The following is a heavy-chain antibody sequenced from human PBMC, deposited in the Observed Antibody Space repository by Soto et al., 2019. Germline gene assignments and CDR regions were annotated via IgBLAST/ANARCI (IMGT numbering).Heavy chain of an antibody. CDR2: IIPIFGTA. Sequence: ASVKVSCKASGGTFSSYAISWVRQAPGQGLEWMGGIIPIFGTANYAQKFQGRVTTTADESTSTAYMELSSLRSEDTAVYYCARSESIAAIHYYYGMDVWGQGTTVTVSS. J-gene: IGHJ6*02. CDR1: GGTFSSYA. CDR3: ARSESIAAIHYYYGMDV. V-gene: IGHV1-69*13. D-gene: IGHD6-6*01.